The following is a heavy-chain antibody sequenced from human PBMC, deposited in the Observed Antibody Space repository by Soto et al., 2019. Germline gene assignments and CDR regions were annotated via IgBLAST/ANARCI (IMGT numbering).Heavy chain of an antibody. V-gene: IGHV3-33*01. CDR1: GFTFSSYG. D-gene: IGHD6-13*01. J-gene: IGHJ6*02. Sequence: QVQLVESGGGVVQPGRSLRLSCAASGFTFSSYGMHWVRQAPGKGLEWVAVIWYDGSNKYYADSVKGRFTISRDNSKNTLYLQMNSLSAEDTAVYYCARDVSIGPAAPFPAYYGMDVWGQGTTVTVSS. CDR3: ARDVSIGPAAPFPAYYGMDV. CDR2: IWYDGSNK.